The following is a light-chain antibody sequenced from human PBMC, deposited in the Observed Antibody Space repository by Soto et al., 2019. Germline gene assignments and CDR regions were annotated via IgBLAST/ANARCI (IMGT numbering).Light chain of an antibody. V-gene: IGLV2-14*01. CDR1: SSDIGTYNY. CDR2: EVS. J-gene: IGLJ3*02. CDR3: SSYTTSNTQV. Sequence: QSALTQPASVSGSPGQSITISCTGTSSDIGTYNYVSWYQQHPGKAPKLIIYEVSNRPSGVSNRFSGSKSGNTASLAISGLQAEDEADYYCSSYTTSNTQVFGGGTKVTDL.